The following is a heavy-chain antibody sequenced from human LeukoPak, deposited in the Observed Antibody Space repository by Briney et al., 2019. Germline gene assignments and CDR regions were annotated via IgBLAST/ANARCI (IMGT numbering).Heavy chain of an antibody. CDR2: MNPNSGNT. CDR1: GYTFTSYD. D-gene: IGHD2-2*01. Sequence: ASVTVSCKASGYTFTSYDINWVRQATGQGLEWMGWMNPNSGNTGYAQKFQGRVTMTRNTSISTAYMELSSLRSEDTAVYYCARGLFYRAASPYYYGMDVWGQGTTVTVSS. V-gene: IGHV1-8*01. J-gene: IGHJ6*02. CDR3: ARGLFYRAASPYYYGMDV.